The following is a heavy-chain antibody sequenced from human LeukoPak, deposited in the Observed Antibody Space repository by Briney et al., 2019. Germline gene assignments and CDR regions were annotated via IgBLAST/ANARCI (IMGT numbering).Heavy chain of an antibody. CDR1: GFTFSSHW. J-gene: IGHJ4*02. V-gene: IGHV3-74*01. CDR3: ASPMWDTAIHDX. CDR2: INSDGSIT. D-gene: IGHD5-18*01. Sequence: PGGSLRLSCAASGFTFSSHWMHWVRQAPGKGLVWVPRINSDGSITSYADSVKGRFTISRDNAKDTLYLQMNSLRAEDAAVYYCASPMWDTAIHDXWXXGTXVTVSS.